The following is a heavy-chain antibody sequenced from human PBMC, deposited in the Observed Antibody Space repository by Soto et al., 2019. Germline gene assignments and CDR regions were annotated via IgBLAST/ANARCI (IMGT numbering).Heavy chain of an antibody. CDR3: AKGDYLMVLMVYASDAFDI. V-gene: IGHV3-23*01. Sequence: GSLRLSCAASGFTFSSYAMSWVRQAPGKGLEWVSAISGSGGSTYYADSVKGRFTISRDNSKNTLYLQMNSLRAEDTAVYYCAKGDYLMVLMVYASDAFDIWGKGTMVTVS. CDR1: GFTFSSYA. D-gene: IGHD2-8*01. CDR2: ISGSGGST. J-gene: IGHJ3*02.